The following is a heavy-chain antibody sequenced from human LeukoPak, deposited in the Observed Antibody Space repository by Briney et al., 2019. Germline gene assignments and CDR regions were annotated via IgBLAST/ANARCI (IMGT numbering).Heavy chain of an antibody. V-gene: IGHV3-23*01. CDR3: AKDWDYGGKPYYFDY. CDR2: ISGSGGST. J-gene: IGHJ4*02. Sequence: GGSLRLSCAASGFTFSSYAMSWVRQAPGKGLEWVSAISGSGGSTYYADSVKGRFSISRDNSKNTLYQQMNSLRAEDTAVYYCAKDWDYGGKPYYFDYWGQGTLVTVSS. CDR1: GFTFSSYA. D-gene: IGHD4-23*01.